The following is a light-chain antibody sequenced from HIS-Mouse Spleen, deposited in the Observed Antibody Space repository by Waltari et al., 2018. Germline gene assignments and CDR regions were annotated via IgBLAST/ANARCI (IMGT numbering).Light chain of an antibody. Sequence: SYELTQPPSVSVSPGQTARITCSGDALPKKYAYWYQQRSGQAPVLVIYEDSKRPSGSPERFSGSSSGTMATLTISGAQVEGEADYYCYSTDSSGNHRVFGGGTKLTVL. J-gene: IGLJ2*01. CDR2: EDS. CDR1: ALPKKY. CDR3: YSTDSSGNHRV. V-gene: IGLV3-10*01.